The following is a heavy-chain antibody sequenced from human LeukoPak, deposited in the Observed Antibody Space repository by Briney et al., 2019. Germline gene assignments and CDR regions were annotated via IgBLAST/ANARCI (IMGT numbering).Heavy chain of an antibody. J-gene: IGHJ3*02. CDR3: ARVTQRWLQLSAFDI. V-gene: IGHV1-69*05. CDR2: IIPIFGTA. CDR1: GGTFSSYA. D-gene: IGHD5-24*01. Sequence: ASVKVSCKASGGTFSSYAISWVRQAPGQGLEWMGRIIPIFGTANYAQKFQGRVTITTDESTSTAYMELSSLRSEDTAVYYCARVTQRWLQLSAFDIWGQGTMVTVSS.